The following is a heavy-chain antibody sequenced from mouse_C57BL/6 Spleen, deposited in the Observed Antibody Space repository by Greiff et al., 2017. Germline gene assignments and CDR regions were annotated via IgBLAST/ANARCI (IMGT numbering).Heavy chain of an antibody. CDR3: ARDAGYEYSYYAMDY. CDR1: GFTFSDFY. D-gene: IGHD2-4*01. Sequence: EVMLVESGGGLVQSGRSLRLSCATSGFTFSDFYMDWVRQAPGKGLEWIAASRNKANDYTTEYSASVKGRFIVSRDTSQSILYLQMNALREEDTAIDYCARDAGYEYSYYAMDYWGKGTSVTVSS. J-gene: IGHJ4*01. V-gene: IGHV7-1*01. CDR2: SRNKANDYTT.